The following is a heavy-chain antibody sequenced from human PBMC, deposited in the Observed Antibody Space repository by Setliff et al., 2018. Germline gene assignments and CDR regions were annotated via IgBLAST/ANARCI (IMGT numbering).Heavy chain of an antibody. J-gene: IGHJ4*02. D-gene: IGHD1-26*01. Sequence: SETLSLTCAVYGGSFSGYYWSWIRQPAGKGLGWIGRIYTSGSTNYNPSLKSRVTISVDTSKNQFSLKLSSVTAADTAVYYCARVRWELYFDYWGQGTLVTVSS. CDR2: IYTSGST. CDR1: GGSFSGYY. CDR3: ARVRWELYFDY. V-gene: IGHV4-59*10.